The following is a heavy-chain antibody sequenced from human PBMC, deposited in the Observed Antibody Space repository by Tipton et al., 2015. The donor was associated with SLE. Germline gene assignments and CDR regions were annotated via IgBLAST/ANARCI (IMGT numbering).Heavy chain of an antibody. CDR2: IYTSGST. CDR3: ASGIAAAGTFDY. V-gene: IGHV4-61*02. J-gene: IGHJ4*02. Sequence: TLSLTCTVSGGSISSGSYYWSWIRQPAGKGLEWIGRIYTSGSTNYNPSLKSRVTMSVDTSKNQFSLKLSSVTAADTAVYYCASGIAAAGTFDYWGQGTLVTVSS. CDR1: GGSISSGSYY. D-gene: IGHD6-13*01.